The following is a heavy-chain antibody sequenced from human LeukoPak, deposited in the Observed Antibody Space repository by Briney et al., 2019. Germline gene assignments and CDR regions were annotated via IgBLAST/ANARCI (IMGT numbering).Heavy chain of an antibody. J-gene: IGHJ4*02. CDR3: TKDDGPYSLTPYSVGLFDF. CDR2: ISGSAGGT. CDR1: GITLSNYA. D-gene: IGHD4-11*01. V-gene: IGHV3-23*01. Sequence: GGSLRLSCVVSGITLSNYAMSWVRQAPGKGLEWVSGISGSAGGTNYADSVKGRFTVSRDNSKNTAYLQMNSLRSEDTAMYYCTKDDGPYSLTPYSVGLFDFWGPGTLVTVSS.